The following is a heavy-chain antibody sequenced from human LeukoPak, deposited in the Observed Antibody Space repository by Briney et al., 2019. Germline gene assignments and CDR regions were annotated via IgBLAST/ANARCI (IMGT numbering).Heavy chain of an antibody. CDR3: AREQSGTRGWYTVDY. V-gene: IGHV3-23*01. D-gene: IGHD6-19*01. CDR1: EFSFSAYA. Sequence: GGSLRLSCVASEFSFSAYAITWVRQAPGKGMEWVSAIRGNSERTYYADSVRGRFTISRDNSKDTSYLQISSLRVEDTAVYYCAREQSGTRGWYTVDYWGQGTLVAVSS. J-gene: IGHJ4*02. CDR2: IRGNSERT.